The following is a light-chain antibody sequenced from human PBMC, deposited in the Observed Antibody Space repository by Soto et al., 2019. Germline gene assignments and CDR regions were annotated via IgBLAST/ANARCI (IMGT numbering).Light chain of an antibody. CDR1: QSISNY. J-gene: IGKJ4*01. CDR3: QQSYSIPPVT. Sequence: EIQMTQSPSSLSASVGDRVTITCRASQSISNYLNWYQQKPGRAPKLLIYTTSTLESGVPSRFSGSGSGTDFTLTISSLQPEDFATYYCQQSYSIPPVTFGGGTKV. V-gene: IGKV1-39*01. CDR2: TTS.